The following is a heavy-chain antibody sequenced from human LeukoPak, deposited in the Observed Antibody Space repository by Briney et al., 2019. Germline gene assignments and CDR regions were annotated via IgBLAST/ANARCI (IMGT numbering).Heavy chain of an antibody. V-gene: IGHV3-23*01. Sequence: PGGSLRLSCAASGFTFSSYAVSWVRQAPGKGLEWVSAISGSGGSTYYADSVKGRFTISRDNSKNTLYLQMNSLRAEDTAVYYCAKDIGGRYFDWLLGYFQHWGQGTLVTVSS. CDR3: AKDIGGRYFDWLLGYFQH. D-gene: IGHD3-9*01. CDR2: ISGSGGST. J-gene: IGHJ1*01. CDR1: GFTFSSYA.